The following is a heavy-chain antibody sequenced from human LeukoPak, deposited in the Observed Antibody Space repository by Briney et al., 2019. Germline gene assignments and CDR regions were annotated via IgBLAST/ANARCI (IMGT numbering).Heavy chain of an antibody. V-gene: IGHV3-23*01. CDR3: AKSNIVATNLFD. D-gene: IGHD5-12*01. CDR2: ISGSGGSI. J-gene: IGHJ4*02. CDR1: GFTFSSYA. Sequence: GGSLRLSCAASGFTFSSYAMSWVRQAPGKGLEWVSAISGSGGSISYADSVKGRFTISRDNSKNTLYLQVNSLRAEDTAVYYCAKSNIVATNLFDWGQGTLVTVSS.